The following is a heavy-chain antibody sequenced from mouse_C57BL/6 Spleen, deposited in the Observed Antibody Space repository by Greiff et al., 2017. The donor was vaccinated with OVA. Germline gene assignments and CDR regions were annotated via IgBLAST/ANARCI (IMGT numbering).Heavy chain of an antibody. D-gene: IGHD3-2*02. J-gene: IGHJ2*01. Sequence: QVQLQQSGPELVKPGASVKISCKASGYAFSSSWMNWVKQRPGKGLEWIGRIYPGDGDTNYNGKFKGKATLTADKAPRTAHMQLSSLTSEDSAVYFCAKDSSGYVHYWGQGTTLTVSS. CDR3: AKDSSGYVHY. V-gene: IGHV1-82*01. CDR1: GYAFSSSW. CDR2: IYPGDGDT.